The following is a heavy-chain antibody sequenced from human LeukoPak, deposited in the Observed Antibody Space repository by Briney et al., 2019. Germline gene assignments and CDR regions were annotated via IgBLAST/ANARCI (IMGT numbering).Heavy chain of an antibody. CDR2: IYSGGTT. D-gene: IGHD4-23*01. CDR1: GFTVSNNY. CDR3: ARGGGGGNPFDY. V-gene: IGHV3-53*01. Sequence: GGSLRLSCAVSGFTVSNNYKSWVRQAPGKGLAWVSVIYSGGTTYYADSVKGRFTISRDNSKNTLYLQMNSLRAEDTAVYYCARGGGGGNPFDYWGQGTLVTVSS. J-gene: IGHJ4*02.